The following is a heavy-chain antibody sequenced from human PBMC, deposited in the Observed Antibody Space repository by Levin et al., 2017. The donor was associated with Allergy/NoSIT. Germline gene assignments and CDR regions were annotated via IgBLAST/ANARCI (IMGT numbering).Heavy chain of an antibody. V-gene: IGHV3-49*03. J-gene: IGHJ4*02. CDR3: TRDAIRMGYFSSTPFDY. Sequence: GESLKISCAASGFNFGDFPMNWFRQTPGKGPEWVGLIRSQANGGTTEYAASVKGRFIISRDDANNIAYLQMNSLRIEDTALYYCTRDAIRMGYFSSTPFDYWGQGTLVTVSS. D-gene: IGHD3-16*02. CDR1: GFNFGDFP. CDR2: IRSQANGGTT.